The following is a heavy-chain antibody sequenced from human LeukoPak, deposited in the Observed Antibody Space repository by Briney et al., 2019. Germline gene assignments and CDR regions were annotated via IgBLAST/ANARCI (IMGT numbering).Heavy chain of an antibody. J-gene: IGHJ3*02. D-gene: IGHD6-19*01. V-gene: IGHV3-23*01. CDR3: AKDLHTYSSGGILFDI. CDR1: GFTFSSYS. Sequence: GGSLRLSCAASGFTFSSYSMSWVRQAPGKGLEWVSAISGSGGRTYYADSVQGRFTISRDNSKNTLYLQMNSLRAEDTAVYYCAKDLHTYSSGGILFDIWGQRTMVTVSS. CDR2: ISGSGGRT.